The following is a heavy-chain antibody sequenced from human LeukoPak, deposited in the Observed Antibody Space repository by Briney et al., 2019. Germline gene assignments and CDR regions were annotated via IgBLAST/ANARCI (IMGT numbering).Heavy chain of an antibody. CDR3: TRDRFYVWFDP. D-gene: IGHD3-16*01. J-gene: IGHJ5*02. Sequence: GGSLRLSCAASGITVSSNYMTWVRQAPGKGLEWVSVIYSDDSTYYADSVKGRFTISRDNSKNTLYLQMNSLKTEDTAVYYCTRDRFYVWFDPWGQGTLVTVSS. CDR2: IYSDDST. V-gene: IGHV3-53*01. CDR1: GITVSSNY.